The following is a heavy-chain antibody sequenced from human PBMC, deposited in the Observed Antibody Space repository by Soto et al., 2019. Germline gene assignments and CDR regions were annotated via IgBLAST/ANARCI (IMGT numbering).Heavy chain of an antibody. CDR1: GYTFTSYV. Sequence: ASLKVSCKSSGYTFTSYVISWVRQAPGQGLEWMGWISAYNGNTNYAQKLQGRVTMTTDTSTSTAYMELRSLRSDDTAVYYCARSAQRYSSGWYSNYYYYMDVWGKGTTVTVSS. CDR3: ARSAQRYSSGWYSNYYYYMDV. V-gene: IGHV1-18*01. J-gene: IGHJ6*03. CDR2: ISAYNGNT. D-gene: IGHD6-19*01.